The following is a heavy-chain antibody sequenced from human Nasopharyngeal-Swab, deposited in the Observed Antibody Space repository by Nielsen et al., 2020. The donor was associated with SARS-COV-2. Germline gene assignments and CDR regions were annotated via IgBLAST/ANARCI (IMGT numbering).Heavy chain of an antibody. D-gene: IGHD3-3*01. CDR3: AKDSEDSYYDFWSGYSAFDI. CDR1: GFTFSSYA. V-gene: IGHV3-23*01. Sequence: ETLSLTCAASGFTFSSYAMSWVRQAPGKGLEWVSAISGSGGSTYYADSVKGRFTISRDNSKNTLYLQMNSLRAEDTAVYYCAKDSEDSYYDFWSGYSAFDIWAQGTMVTVSS. J-gene: IGHJ3*02. CDR2: ISGSGGST.